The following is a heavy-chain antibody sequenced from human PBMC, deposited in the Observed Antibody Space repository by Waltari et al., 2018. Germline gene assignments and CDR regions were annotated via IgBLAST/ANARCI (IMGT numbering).Heavy chain of an antibody. V-gene: IGHV3-48*01. CDR2: IYTSCSVI. CDR1: GFTFSKYG. CDR3: ARGVPDI. Sequence: EEQLVESGGGLVRPGGSLRLYCAASGFTFSKYGMNWVRQTPGKLLELLSYIYTSCSVIYADSVKGRFTVSRDNAKNFLFLQMDSLRVEDTAVYYCARGVPDIWGRGTMVTVSS. J-gene: IGHJ3*02. D-gene: IGHD3-10*01.